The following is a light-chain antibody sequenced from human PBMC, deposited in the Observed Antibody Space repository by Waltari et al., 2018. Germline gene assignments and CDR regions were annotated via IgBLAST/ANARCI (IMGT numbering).Light chain of an antibody. CDR2: RDE. J-gene: IGLJ3*02. CDR1: SSNIGSNY. Sequence: QSVLTQAPSASGTPGQRITISCSGGSSNIGSNYVSWYQHLPGAAPKLLIGRDERRPSGVPDRISGSKSGTSASLAISGLRSEDEADYYCAAWDDSLSALVFGGGTKLTVL. CDR3: AAWDDSLSALV. V-gene: IGLV1-47*01.